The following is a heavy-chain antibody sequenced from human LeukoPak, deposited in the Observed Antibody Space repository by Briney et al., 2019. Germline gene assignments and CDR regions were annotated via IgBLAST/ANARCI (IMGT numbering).Heavy chain of an antibody. V-gene: IGHV1-18*01. CDR3: ARVGTIFGVVIRKYNWFDP. J-gene: IGHJ5*02. CDR1: GYTFTSYD. Sequence: ASVKVSCKASGYTFTSYDINWVRQAPGQGLEWMGWISAYNGNTNYAQKLQGRVTMTTDTSTSTAYMELRSLRSDDTAVYYCARVGTIFGVVIRKYNWFDPWGQGTLVTVSS. CDR2: ISAYNGNT. D-gene: IGHD3-3*01.